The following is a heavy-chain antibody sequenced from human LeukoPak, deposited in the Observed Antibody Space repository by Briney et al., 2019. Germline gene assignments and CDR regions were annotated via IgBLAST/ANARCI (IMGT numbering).Heavy chain of an antibody. D-gene: IGHD1-14*01. CDR3: AKMEGLGPENY. V-gene: IGHV3-72*01. Sequence: GGSLRLSCAASGFTLSDPYMDWVRQAPGKGLEWVGRIRNKLNSDTTEYAASVKGRFTISRDDLKNLLFLQMNSLRIEDTAVYYCAKMEGLGPENYWGQGTLVTVSS. CDR2: IRNKLNSDTT. J-gene: IGHJ4*02. CDR1: GFTLSDPY.